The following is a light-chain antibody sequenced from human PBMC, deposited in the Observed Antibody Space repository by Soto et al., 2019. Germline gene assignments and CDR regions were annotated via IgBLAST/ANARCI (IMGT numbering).Light chain of an antibody. V-gene: IGKV3-20*01. Sequence: EIVLTQSPGTLSLSPGERATLSCRASQSVSSSYLAWYQQKPGQAPRLLIYGASSRATGIPDRFSGSGSGTDFTLTISRLEPEDFAVYYCERYGSSLTFGPGTKWDIK. CDR1: QSVSSSY. CDR2: GAS. CDR3: ERYGSSLT. J-gene: IGKJ3*01.